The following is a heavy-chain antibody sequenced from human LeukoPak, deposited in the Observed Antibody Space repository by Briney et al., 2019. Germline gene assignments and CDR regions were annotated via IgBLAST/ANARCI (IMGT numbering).Heavy chain of an antibody. CDR3: AKVFRAYGDYFPFDF. Sequence: GGSLRLSCAASGFTLSDYAMSWVRQAPGKGLEWVSTISDNGGGTYYADSVKGRFTISRDNSKNTLYLQMDSLRAEDTAIYYCAKVFRAYGDYFPFDFWGQGTLVTVSS. CDR2: ISDNGGGT. CDR1: GFTLSDYA. D-gene: IGHD4-17*01. J-gene: IGHJ4*02. V-gene: IGHV3-23*01.